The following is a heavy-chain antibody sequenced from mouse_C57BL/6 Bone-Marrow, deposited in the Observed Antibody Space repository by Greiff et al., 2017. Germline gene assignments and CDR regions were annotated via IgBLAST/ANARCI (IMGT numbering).Heavy chain of an antibody. CDR2: INPYNGGT. D-gene: IGHD1-1*01. V-gene: IGHV1-19*01. J-gene: IGHJ1*03. CDR3: ARNHYGSSPWYFDV. Sequence: EVQLQQSGPVLVKPGASVKMSCKASGYTFTDYYMNWVKQSHGKSLEWIGVINPYNGGTSYNQKFKGKATLTVDKSSSTAYMELNSLTSEDSAVYYCARNHYGSSPWYFDVWGTGTTVTVSS. CDR1: GYTFTDYY.